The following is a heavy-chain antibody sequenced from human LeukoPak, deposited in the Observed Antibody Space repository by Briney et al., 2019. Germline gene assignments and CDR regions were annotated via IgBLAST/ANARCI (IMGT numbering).Heavy chain of an antibody. D-gene: IGHD2-15*01. V-gene: IGHV5-10-1*01. CDR3: ARLSSGGRLSRNNWFDP. CDR2: IDPSDSYT. J-gene: IGHJ5*02. Sequence: GESLRISCKGSGYSFTSYWISWVRQMPGKGLEWMGRIDPSDSYTNYSPSFQGHITISADKSISTAYLQWSSLKVSDTAMYYCARLSSGGRLSRNNWFDPWGQGTLVTVSS. CDR1: GYSFTSYW.